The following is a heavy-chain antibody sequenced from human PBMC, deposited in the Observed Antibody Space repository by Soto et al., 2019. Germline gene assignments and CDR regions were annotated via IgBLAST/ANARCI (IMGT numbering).Heavy chain of an antibody. J-gene: IGHJ5*02. CDR2: IIPIFGTA. D-gene: IGHD6-19*01. V-gene: IGHV1-69*01. Sequence: QVQLVQSGAEVKKPGSSVKVSCKASGGTFSSYAISWVRQAPGQGLEWMGGIIPIFGTANYAQKFQGRVTITADESTRTAYMELSSLRSEDTAGYYCAGDWGQWLGKESWFDPWGQGTLVTVSS. CDR1: GGTFSSYA. CDR3: AGDWGQWLGKESWFDP.